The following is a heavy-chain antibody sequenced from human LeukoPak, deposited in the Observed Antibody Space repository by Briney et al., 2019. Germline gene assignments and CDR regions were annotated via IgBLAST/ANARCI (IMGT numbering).Heavy chain of an antibody. CDR2: IKQDGSEK. CDR3: AQFGGYYYDSSGLDY. D-gene: IGHD3-22*01. CDR1: GFTFSSYA. V-gene: IGHV3-7*01. J-gene: IGHJ4*02. Sequence: GGSLRLSCAASGFTFSSYAMSWVRQAPGKGLEWVANIKQDGSEKYYVDSVKGRFTISRDNAKNSLYLQMNSLRAEDTAVYYCAQFGGYYYDSSGLDYWGQGTLVTVSS.